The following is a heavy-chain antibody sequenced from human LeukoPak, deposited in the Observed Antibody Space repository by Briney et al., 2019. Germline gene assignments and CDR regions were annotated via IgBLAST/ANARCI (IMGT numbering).Heavy chain of an antibody. CDR2: INHSGST. V-gene: IGHV4-34*01. CDR1: GFTFSSYG. J-gene: IGHJ5*02. D-gene: IGHD3-16*01. Sequence: LRLSCAASGFTFSSYGMSWVRQPPGKGLEWIGEINHSGSTNYNPSLKSRVTISVDTSKDQFSLKLSSVTAADTAVYYCARLPPLRLKGNWFDPWGQGTLVTVSS. CDR3: ARLPPLRLKGNWFDP.